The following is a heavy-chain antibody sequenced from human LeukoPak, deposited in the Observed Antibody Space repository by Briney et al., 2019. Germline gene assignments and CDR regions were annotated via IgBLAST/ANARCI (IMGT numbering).Heavy chain of an antibody. J-gene: IGHJ4*02. CDR3: ARSLVSAANFDY. CDR2: IYPSGGST. V-gene: IGHV1-46*01. D-gene: IGHD2-2*01. CDR1: GYTFTSYY. Sequence: ASVKVSCKASGYTFTSYYMHWVRQAPRPGLEWMGIIYPSGGSTSYAQKFQGRDTMTRDTSTSTVYMELSSLRSEDTAVYYCARSLVSAANFDYWGQGTLVTVSS.